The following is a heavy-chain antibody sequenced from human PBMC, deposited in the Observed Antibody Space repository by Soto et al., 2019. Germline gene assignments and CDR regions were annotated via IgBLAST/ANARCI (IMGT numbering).Heavy chain of an antibody. Sequence: PGGSLRLSCAASGFTFSNFWMHWVRQDPGKGLVWVSHINSDGSDSTHADSVKGRFTISRDNAKNTLYLQMNSLRAEDTAVYYCARDLTMVITHFYFDYWGQGTLVTVSS. CDR3: ARDLTMVITHFYFDY. CDR1: GFTFSNFW. CDR2: INSDGSDS. D-gene: IGHD4-17*01. V-gene: IGHV3-74*01. J-gene: IGHJ4*02.